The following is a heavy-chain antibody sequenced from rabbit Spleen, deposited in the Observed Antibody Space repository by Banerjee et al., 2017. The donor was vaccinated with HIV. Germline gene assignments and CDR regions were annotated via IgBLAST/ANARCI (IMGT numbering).Heavy chain of an antibody. CDR2: IYAGSSGST. CDR3: ARDAGTSFSTYGMDL. D-gene: IGHD8-1*01. CDR1: GFSFSSSYY. V-gene: IGHV1S40*01. J-gene: IGHJ6*01. Sequence: QSLEESGGGLVQPEGSLTLTCTASGFSFSSSYYMCWVRQAPGKGLEWIACIYAGSSGSTYSATWAKGRFTLSKTSSTTVTLKMTSLTAADTATYFCARDAGTSFSTYGMDLWGQGTLVTVS.